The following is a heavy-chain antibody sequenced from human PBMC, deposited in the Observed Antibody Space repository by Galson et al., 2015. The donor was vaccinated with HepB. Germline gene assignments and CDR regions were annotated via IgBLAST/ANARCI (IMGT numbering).Heavy chain of an antibody. CDR1: GFTFSSYA. D-gene: IGHD3-3*01. CDR2: ISGSGGST. V-gene: IGHV3-23*01. Sequence: SLRLSCAASGFTFSSYAMSWVRQAPGKGLEWVSAISGSGGSTYYADSVKGRFTISRDNSKNTLYLQMNSLRAEDTAVYYCAKPTYYDFWSGTDYWGQGTLVTVSS. J-gene: IGHJ4*02. CDR3: AKPTYYDFWSGTDY.